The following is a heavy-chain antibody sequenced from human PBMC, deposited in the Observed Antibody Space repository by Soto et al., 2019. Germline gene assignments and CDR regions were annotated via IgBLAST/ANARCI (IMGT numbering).Heavy chain of an antibody. CDR1: GFTFSSYA. Sequence: GWTLRLSCSASGFTFSSYAMHWVRQAPGKGLEYVSAISSNGGSTYYADSVKGRFTISRDNSKNTLYLQMSSLRAEDTAVYYCVKDRHSSGWSPIDYWGQGTLVTVSS. D-gene: IGHD6-19*01. V-gene: IGHV3-64D*06. CDR2: ISSNGGST. J-gene: IGHJ4*02. CDR3: VKDRHSSGWSPIDY.